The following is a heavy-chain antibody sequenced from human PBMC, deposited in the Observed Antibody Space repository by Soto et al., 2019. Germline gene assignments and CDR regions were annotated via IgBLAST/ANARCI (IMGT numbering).Heavy chain of an antibody. V-gene: IGHV1-58*01. Sequence: LVQSGPDVKKPGTSVKVSCKTSGFTFGSSAVQWVRQVRGQRLEWIGWIVVASGYSNVAQMFQDIVSITRDLYTNTAFMELSSLAAEDAAMYYCAADVIGVAGDFDHWGQGTLVSVSS. D-gene: IGHD6-19*01. CDR3: AADVIGVAGDFDH. J-gene: IGHJ4*02. CDR2: IVVASGYS. CDR1: GFTFGSSA.